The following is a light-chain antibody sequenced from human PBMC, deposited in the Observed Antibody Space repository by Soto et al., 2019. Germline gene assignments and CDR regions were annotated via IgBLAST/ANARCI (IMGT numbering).Light chain of an antibody. CDR1: QRVSSRY. CDR3: QQYGSSGT. CDR2: GAS. V-gene: IGKV3-20*01. J-gene: IGKJ1*01. Sequence: ETVVPPYPGTLSLSIRHSATLSRRASQRVSSRYLAWYQKNPGQATRLLIYGASSRATGIAARFSGSGAGTDFTLTISRLEPEDFAVYYCQQYGSSGTFGQGTKVDI.